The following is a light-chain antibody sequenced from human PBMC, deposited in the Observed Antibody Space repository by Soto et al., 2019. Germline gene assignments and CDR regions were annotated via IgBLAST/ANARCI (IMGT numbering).Light chain of an antibody. CDR3: QSYDSSLSGHYV. V-gene: IGLV1-40*01. CDR2: GNS. Sequence: QRXTIXXXXSXXXIGAGYDVHWYQQLPGTAPKLLIYGNSNRPSGVPDRFSGSKSGPSASLAITGLQAEDEADYYCQSYDSSLSGHYVFGTGTKVTVL. J-gene: IGLJ1*01. CDR1: XXXIGAGYD.